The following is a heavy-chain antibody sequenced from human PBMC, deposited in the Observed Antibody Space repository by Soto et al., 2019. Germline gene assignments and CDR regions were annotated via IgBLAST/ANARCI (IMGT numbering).Heavy chain of an antibody. J-gene: IGHJ4*02. CDR3: EKSYEAAAKPYYFDY. Sequence: SEALCLTCTVSGGAISSDYWSWIRQPPGKGLEWIGYIYYSGSTNYNPSLKSRVTISADTTKDQFSLKLSSVTAADKAVYYCEKSYEAAAKPYYFDYWGQGTLVTFSS. CDR2: IYYSGST. V-gene: IGHV4-59*01. CDR1: GGAISSDY. D-gene: IGHD2-2*01.